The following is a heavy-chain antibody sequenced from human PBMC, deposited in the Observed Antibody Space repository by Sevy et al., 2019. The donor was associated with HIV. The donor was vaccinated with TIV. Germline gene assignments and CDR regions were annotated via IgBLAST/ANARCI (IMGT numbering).Heavy chain of an antibody. Sequence: GGSLRLSCAASGFTFSSYGMHWVRQAPGKGLEWVAVIWYDGSNKYYADSVKGRFTISRDNSKNTLYLQMNSLRAEDTAVYYCARAPLYVDIVATIDYWGQGTLVTVSS. CDR1: GFTFSSYG. V-gene: IGHV3-33*01. D-gene: IGHD5-12*01. J-gene: IGHJ4*02. CDR2: IWYDGSNK. CDR3: ARAPLYVDIVATIDY.